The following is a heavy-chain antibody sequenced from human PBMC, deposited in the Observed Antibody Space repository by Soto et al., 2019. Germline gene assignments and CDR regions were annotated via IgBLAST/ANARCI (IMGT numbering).Heavy chain of an antibody. CDR2: IYNSGST. CDR3: ARGPHWNWYDY. D-gene: IGHD1-7*01. Sequence: SETLSLTCTVSGGSVSSGTYYWSWIRQSPGKGLEWIGYIYNSGSTDDNPSLKSRVTISVDTSKNQFSLKLTSVTAADTAVYYCARGPHWNWYDYWGQGTLVTVSS. CDR1: GGSVSSGTYY. V-gene: IGHV4-61*01. J-gene: IGHJ4*02.